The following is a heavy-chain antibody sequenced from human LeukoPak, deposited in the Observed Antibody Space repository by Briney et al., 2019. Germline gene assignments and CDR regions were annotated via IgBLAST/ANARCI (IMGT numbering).Heavy chain of an antibody. Sequence: GGSLRLSCAASGFTFSSYAMNWVRQAPGKGLEWVSAISGSSGSTYYADSVKGRFTISRDNSQNTLYLQMNSLRDEDTAVYYCAQVVVRGRARGTYYFDYSGQGTLVTVSS. D-gene: IGHD3-10*01. CDR1: GFTFSSYA. V-gene: IGHV3-23*01. CDR3: AQVVVRGRARGTYYFDY. J-gene: IGHJ4*02. CDR2: ISGSSGST.